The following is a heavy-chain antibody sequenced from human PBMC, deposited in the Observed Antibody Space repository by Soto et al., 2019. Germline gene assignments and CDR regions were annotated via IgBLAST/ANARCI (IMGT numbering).Heavy chain of an antibody. CDR2: IITIIETT. Sequence: QLVQSGAEVKKPGSSVKVSCQVSGGTFSTYGITWVRQAPGQGLEWMGRIITIIETTDYLQKLQGRVTITADRSTNTAYLELSSLRSDDTALYYCARGAVVVGSESVFGVWGQGTMVTVSS. V-gene: IGHV1-69*08. CDR1: GGTFSTYG. D-gene: IGHD2-2*03. J-gene: IGHJ3*01. CDR3: ARGAVVVGSESVFGV.